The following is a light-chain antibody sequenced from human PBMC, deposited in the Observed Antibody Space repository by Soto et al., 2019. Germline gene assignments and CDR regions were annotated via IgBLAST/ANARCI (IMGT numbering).Light chain of an antibody. Sequence: DIKMTQSPSTLSASVGDRVTITCRASQSVDTCLAWYQQKPGKAPHLLIYKASSLETGVPSRFSGSGSVTEFTLTISSLQPDDFATYYCQQFYRYPWLFGQGTKVEIK. CDR1: QSVDTC. V-gene: IGKV1-5*03. J-gene: IGKJ1*01. CDR2: KAS. CDR3: QQFYRYPWL.